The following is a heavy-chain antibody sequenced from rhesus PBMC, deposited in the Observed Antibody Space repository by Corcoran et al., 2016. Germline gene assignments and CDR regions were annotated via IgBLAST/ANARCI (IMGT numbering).Heavy chain of an antibody. Sequence: EVQLVESGGGLVQPGGSLRLSSAASGLPCSDHYIYWVRQAPGKGLDWMGFIRRQAYGWTAQYPASVQGSFAISRDYSKSIAYLQMNSLKPEDTAVYYCTRENYGSGFSLDLWGRGVLVTVSS. V-gene: IGHV3-184*01. CDR2: IRRQAYGWTA. CDR1: GLPCSDHY. CDR3: TRENYGSGFSLDL. J-gene: IGHJ5-2*02. D-gene: IGHD4-29*01.